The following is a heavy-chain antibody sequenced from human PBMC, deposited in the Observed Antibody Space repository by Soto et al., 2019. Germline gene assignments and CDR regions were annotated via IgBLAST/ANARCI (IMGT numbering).Heavy chain of an antibody. Sequence: SETLSLTCAVYGGSFSGYYWSWIRQPPGKGLEWIGEINHSGSTNYNPSLKSRVTISVDTSKNQFSLKLSSVTAADTAVYYCARGLSDIVVVPAATSYYYYMDVWGKGTTVTVSS. CDR1: GGSFSGYY. V-gene: IGHV4-34*01. CDR2: INHSGST. D-gene: IGHD2-2*01. CDR3: ARGLSDIVVVPAATSYYYYMDV. J-gene: IGHJ6*03.